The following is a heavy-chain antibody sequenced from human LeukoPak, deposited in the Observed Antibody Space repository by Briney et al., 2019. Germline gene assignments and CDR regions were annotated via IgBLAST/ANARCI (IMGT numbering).Heavy chain of an antibody. Sequence: GGSLRLSCAASGFTLSSYGMHWVRQAPGKGLEWVALISYDGSDKYYADSAKGRFTISRDNSKNTLYLQMNSLRAEDTAVYYCAKDPGSGTYLDYWGQGTLVTVSS. V-gene: IGHV3-30*18. CDR3: AKDPGSGTYLDY. CDR1: GFTLSSYG. J-gene: IGHJ4*02. CDR2: ISYDGSDK. D-gene: IGHD1-26*01.